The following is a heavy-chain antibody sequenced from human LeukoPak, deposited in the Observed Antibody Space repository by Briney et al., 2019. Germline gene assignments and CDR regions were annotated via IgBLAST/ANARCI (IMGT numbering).Heavy chain of an antibody. CDR1: GFTFSSYA. V-gene: IGHV3-21*01. CDR2: ISSSSSYI. D-gene: IGHD2-2*01. Sequence: GGSLRLSCAASGFTFSSYAMSWVRQAPGKGLEWVSSISSSSSYIYYADSVKGRFTISRDNAKNSLYLQMNGLRAEDTAVYYCARGGSTSCFDYWGQGTLVTVSS. CDR3: ARGGSTSCFDY. J-gene: IGHJ4*02.